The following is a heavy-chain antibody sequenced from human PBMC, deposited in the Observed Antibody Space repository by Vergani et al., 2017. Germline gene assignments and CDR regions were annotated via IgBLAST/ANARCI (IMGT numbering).Heavy chain of an antibody. D-gene: IGHD3-9*01. J-gene: IGHJ4*02. CDR2: IYYSGST. CDR3: ARLEALRYFDWSPFDY. Sequence: QVQLQESGPGLVKPSQTLSLTCTVSGGSISSGGYYWSWIRQPPGKGLEWIGYIYYSGSTNYNPSLKSRVTISVDTSKNQFSRKLSSVTAADTAVYYCARLEALRYFDWSPFDYWGQGTLVTVSS. V-gene: IGHV4-61*08. CDR1: GGSISSGGYY.